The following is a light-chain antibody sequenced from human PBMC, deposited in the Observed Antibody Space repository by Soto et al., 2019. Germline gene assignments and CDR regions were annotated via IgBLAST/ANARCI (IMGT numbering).Light chain of an antibody. CDR1: QSISSR. J-gene: IGKJ4*01. CDR3: QQYNSYSLT. Sequence: DIPMTQSPSTLSASVGDRVTITCWASQSISSRLAWYQQKPGKAPKILIYDASNLESGVPSRFSGSGSGTEFTLTISSLQPDDFATYYCQQYNSYSLTFGGGTKVEIK. V-gene: IGKV1-5*01. CDR2: DAS.